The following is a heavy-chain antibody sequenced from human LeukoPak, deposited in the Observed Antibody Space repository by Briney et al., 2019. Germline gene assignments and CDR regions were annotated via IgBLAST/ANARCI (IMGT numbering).Heavy chain of an antibody. CDR2: ISSSGSYT. J-gene: IGHJ4*02. V-gene: IGHV3-11*05. CDR3: TRGSEGYYDSSGRMVEY. Sequence: GGSLRLSCVASGFTFRDYYMSWIRQAPGKGLEWVSYISSSGSYTNYADSVKGRFIISRDNARDSLYLQMNSLRAEDTAVYYCTRGSEGYYDSSGRMVEYWGQGTLVTVSS. D-gene: IGHD3-22*01. CDR1: GFTFRDYY.